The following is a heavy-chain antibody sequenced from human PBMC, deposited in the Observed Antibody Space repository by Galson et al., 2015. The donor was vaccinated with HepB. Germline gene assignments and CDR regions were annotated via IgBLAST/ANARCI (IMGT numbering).Heavy chain of an antibody. CDR3: AKGYGLFDS. CDR1: GFSFSAFA. CDR2: VSSDENNI. D-gene: IGHD5-18*01. J-gene: IGHJ5*01. V-gene: IGHV3-30*04. Sequence: SLRLSCAASGFSFSAFAMHWVRQAPGKGLEWVALVSSDENNIYYADSVRGRFTISRDNSRNTLYLQMNSLRAEDAGLYFCAKGYGLFDSWGQGTLVTVSS.